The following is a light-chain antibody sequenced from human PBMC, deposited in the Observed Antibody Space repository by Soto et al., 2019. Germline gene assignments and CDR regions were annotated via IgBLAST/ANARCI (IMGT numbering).Light chain of an antibody. CDR1: QSISTY. V-gene: IGKV1-39*01. Sequence: DIQMTQSPSSLSASVGDRVTITCRASQSISTYLNWYQQKPGKAPKLLIYAASSLPSGVPSRFTSTGSGTDFTLNISSLQPEHFAAYFCQQSYITPYTFGQATNLEIK. J-gene: IGKJ2*01. CDR3: QQSYITPYT. CDR2: AAS.